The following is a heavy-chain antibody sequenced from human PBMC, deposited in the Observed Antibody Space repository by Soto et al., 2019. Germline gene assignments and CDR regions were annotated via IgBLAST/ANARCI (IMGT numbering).Heavy chain of an antibody. D-gene: IGHD6-19*01. CDR2: ISSNGNTI. V-gene: IGHV3-11*01. CDR1: GFTFSDYY. CDR3: ARVGGSGWIPDY. Sequence: TGGSLRLSCAASGFTFSDYYMSWIRQAPGKGLDWISYISSNGNTIYYADSVKGRFTISRDNAKNSLFLQMNSLRAEDTALYYCARVGGSGWIPDYWGQGTLVTVSS. J-gene: IGHJ4*02.